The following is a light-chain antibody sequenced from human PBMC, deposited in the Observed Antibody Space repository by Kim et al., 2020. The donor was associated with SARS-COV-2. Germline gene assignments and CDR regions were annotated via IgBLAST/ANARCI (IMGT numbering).Light chain of an antibody. CDR3: NSRDSSGNHRL. Sequence: SSELTQDPAVSVALGQTVRITCQGDSLRSYYATWYQQKPGQAPVLVIYGKNNRPSGIPDRFSGSSSGNTASLTITGAQADDEADYYCNSRDSSGNHRLFG. CDR1: SLRSYY. V-gene: IGLV3-19*01. CDR2: GKN. J-gene: IGLJ3*02.